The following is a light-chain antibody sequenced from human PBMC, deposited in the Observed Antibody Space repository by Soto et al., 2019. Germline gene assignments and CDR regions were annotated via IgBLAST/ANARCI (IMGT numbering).Light chain of an antibody. Sequence: DIQLTQAPSSLSASVGDRITITCGASQRISTYLNWYQQKKGKATELVIYTASSLESGVPSRFSGSGSRTDFTLTISSLQPEDLATYYCQQHYNTPWTFGQGTKVEIK. CDR2: TAS. CDR3: QQHYNTPWT. V-gene: IGKV1-39*01. CDR1: QRISTY. J-gene: IGKJ1*01.